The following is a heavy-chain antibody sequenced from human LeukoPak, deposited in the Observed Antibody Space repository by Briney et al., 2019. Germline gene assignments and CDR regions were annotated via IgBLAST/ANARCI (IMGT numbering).Heavy chain of an antibody. J-gene: IGHJ4*02. Sequence: ASVKVSCKASGYTFTSYGITWVRQAPGQGLEWMAWISAYNGKTNYAQRFQGRVTMTTDTSTSTAYMELRSLRSDDTAVYYCARDGPDYGDYINFDYWGQGTLDTVSS. D-gene: IGHD4-17*01. CDR2: ISAYNGKT. CDR3: ARDGPDYGDYINFDY. CDR1: GYTFTSYG. V-gene: IGHV1-18*01.